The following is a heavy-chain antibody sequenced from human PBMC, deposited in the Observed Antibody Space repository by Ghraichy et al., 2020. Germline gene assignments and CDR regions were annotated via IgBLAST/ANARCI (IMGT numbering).Heavy chain of an antibody. V-gene: IGHV6-1*01. CDR3: ASGHYDGTAMDY. Sequence: SQTLSLTCAISGDSVSSVPSAWNWIRQSPSRGLEWLGRTYYRSKWYNEYAVSVKSRITINADTSKNQFSLQLNSVTPEDTAVYYCASGHYDGTAMDYWGQGTLVTVSS. D-gene: IGHD3-22*01. J-gene: IGHJ4*02. CDR1: GDSVSSVPSA. CDR2: TYYRSKWYN.